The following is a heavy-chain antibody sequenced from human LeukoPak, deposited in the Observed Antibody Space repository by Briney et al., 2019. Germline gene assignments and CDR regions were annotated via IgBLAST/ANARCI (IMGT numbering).Heavy chain of an antibody. J-gene: IGHJ4*02. CDR3: AKDNYYDSTSRGGYFDY. CDR2: ISGSGGGT. D-gene: IGHD3-22*01. V-gene: IGHV3-23*01. Sequence: GGSLRLSCAASGFTFSSYAMSWVRQAPGKGLEWVSAISGSGGGTYYADSVKGRFTISRDNSKNTLYLQMNSLRAEDTAVYYCAKDNYYDSTSRGGYFDYWGQGTLVTVSS. CDR1: GFTFSSYA.